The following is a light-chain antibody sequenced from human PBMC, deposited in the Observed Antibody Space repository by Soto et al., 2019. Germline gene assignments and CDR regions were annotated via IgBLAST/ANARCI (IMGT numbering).Light chain of an antibody. V-gene: IGKV1-8*01. CDR1: QSISSY. CDR2: AAS. CDR3: QQYYSYPPG. Sequence: IQMTQSPSTLSASVGDRVTITCRASQSISSYLAWYQQKPGKAPKLLIYAASTLQSGVPSRLSGSGSGTDFTLTISCLQSEDFATYYCQQYYSYPPGFGGGTKVDIK. J-gene: IGKJ4*01.